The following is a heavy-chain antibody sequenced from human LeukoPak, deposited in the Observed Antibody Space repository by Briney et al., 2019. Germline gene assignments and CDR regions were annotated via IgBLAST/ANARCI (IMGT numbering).Heavy chain of an antibody. Sequence: SVKVSCKASVGTFSRYAISWVRQAPGQGLEWVGGIIPIFGTANYAQKFQGRGPITADESTSTAYMELSSLRSEDTAVYYCARSTKFVNDAFDIWGQGTMVTVSS. V-gene: IGHV1-69*13. CDR2: IIPIFGTA. CDR3: ARSTKFVNDAFDI. J-gene: IGHJ3*02. CDR1: VGTFSRYA.